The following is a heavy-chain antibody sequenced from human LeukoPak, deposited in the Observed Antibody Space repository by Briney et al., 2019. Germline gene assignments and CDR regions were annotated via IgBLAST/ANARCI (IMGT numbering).Heavy chain of an antibody. CDR1: GFAFSSYA. D-gene: IGHD1-26*01. CDR3: ARGSGAADDAFDI. Sequence: PGGSLRLSCAASGFAFSSYAMNWVRQAPGKGPEWVSTISASGGDTHYADSVKGRFTISRDNSKNTLYLQMNSLRAEDTAVYYCARGSGAADDAFDIWGQGTMVTVSS. J-gene: IGHJ3*02. CDR2: ISASGGDT. V-gene: IGHV3-23*01.